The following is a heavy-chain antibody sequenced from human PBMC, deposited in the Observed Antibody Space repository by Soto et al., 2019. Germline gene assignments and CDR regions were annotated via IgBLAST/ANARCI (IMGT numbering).Heavy chain of an antibody. Sequence: ASETLSLTCTVSGGSISSSSYYWGWIRQPPGKGLEWIGSIYYSGSTYYNPSLKSRVTIPVDTSKNQFSLKLSSVTAADTAVYYCARRKAVYGDYVDFDYWGQGTLVTVSS. CDR1: GGSISSSSYY. V-gene: IGHV4-39*01. CDR2: IYYSGST. D-gene: IGHD4-17*01. CDR3: ARRKAVYGDYVDFDY. J-gene: IGHJ4*02.